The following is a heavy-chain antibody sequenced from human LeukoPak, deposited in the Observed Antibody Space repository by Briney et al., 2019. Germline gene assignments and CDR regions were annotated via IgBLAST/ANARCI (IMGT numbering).Heavy chain of an antibody. J-gene: IGHJ6*03. V-gene: IGHV1-18*01. CDR2: ISAYNGDT. CDR3: ARVPDPSHDYYMDV. CDR1: GYTFTSYG. Sequence: ASVMVSCKASGYTFTSYGISWVRQAPGQGLEWMGWISAYNGDTNYAQKLQGRVTMTTDTSTSTAYMELRSLRSDDTAVYYCARVPDPSHDYYMDVWGKGTTVTVSS.